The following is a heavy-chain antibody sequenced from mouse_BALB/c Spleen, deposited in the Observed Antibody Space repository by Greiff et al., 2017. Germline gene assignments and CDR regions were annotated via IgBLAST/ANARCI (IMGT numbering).Heavy chain of an antibody. CDR3: ARDGDYDDAMDY. CDR2: ISSGGST. J-gene: IGHJ4*01. V-gene: IGHV5-6-5*01. CDR1: GFTFSSYA. Sequence: EVNVVESGGGLVKPGGSLKLSCAASGFTFSSYAMSWVRQTPEKRLEWVASISSGGSTYYPDSVKGRFTISRDNARNILYLQMSSLRSEDTAMYYCARDGDYDDAMDYWGQGTSVTVSS. D-gene: IGHD2-4*01.